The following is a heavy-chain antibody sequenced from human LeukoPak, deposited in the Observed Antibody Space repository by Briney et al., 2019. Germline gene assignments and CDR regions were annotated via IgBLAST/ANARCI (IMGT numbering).Heavy chain of an antibody. CDR3: ARGTTYYYDSSGYYLGTPVGY. D-gene: IGHD3-22*01. CDR1: GFTFSSYW. Sequence: PGGSLRLSCAASGFTFSSYWMSWVRQAPGKGLEWVANIKQDGSEKYYVDSVKGRFTISRDNAKNSLYLQMNSLRAEDTAVYYCARGTTYYYDSSGYYLGTPVGYWGQGTLVTVSS. CDR2: IKQDGSEK. V-gene: IGHV3-7*01. J-gene: IGHJ4*02.